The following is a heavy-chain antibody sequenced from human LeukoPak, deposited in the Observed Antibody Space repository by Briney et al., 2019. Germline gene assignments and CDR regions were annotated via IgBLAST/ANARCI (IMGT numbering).Heavy chain of an antibody. CDR1: GFTFSSYG. J-gene: IGHJ6*02. V-gene: IGHV3-30*18. D-gene: IGHD5-18*01. CDR3: AKAHSYGSYYYYGMDV. CDR2: ISYDGSNK. Sequence: GGSLRLSCAASGFTFSSYGMHWVRQAPGKGLEWVAVISYDGSNKYYADSVKGRFTISRDNSKNTLYLQMNSLRAEDTAVYYCAKAHSYGSYYYYGMDVWGQGATVTVSS.